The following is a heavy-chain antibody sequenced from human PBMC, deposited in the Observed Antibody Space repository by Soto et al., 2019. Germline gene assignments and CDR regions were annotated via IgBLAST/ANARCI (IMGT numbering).Heavy chain of an antibody. CDR2: INHSGST. D-gene: IGHD5-18*01. J-gene: IGHJ4*02. V-gene: IGHV4-34*01. CDR3: ARGGRGDTAKVMGNY. CDR1: GGSFSGYY. Sequence: NPSETLSLTCSVYGGSFSGYYWSWIRQPPGKGLEWIGEINHSGSTNYNPSLKSRVTISVDTSKNQFSLKLSSVTAADTAVYYCARGGRGDTAKVMGNYWGQGILEIVSA.